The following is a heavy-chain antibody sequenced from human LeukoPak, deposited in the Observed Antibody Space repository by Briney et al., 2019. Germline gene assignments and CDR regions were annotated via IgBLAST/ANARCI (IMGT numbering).Heavy chain of an antibody. V-gene: IGHV3-21*01. Sequence: GSLRLSCAASGYTFSSYSMNWVRQAPGKGLEWVSSISSSSSYIYYADSVKGRFTISRDNAKNSLYLQMNSLRAEDTAVYYCATFSDYGDYVGYWGQGTLVTVSS. CDR3: ATFSDYGDYVGY. CDR1: GYTFSSYS. CDR2: ISSSSSYI. D-gene: IGHD4-17*01. J-gene: IGHJ4*02.